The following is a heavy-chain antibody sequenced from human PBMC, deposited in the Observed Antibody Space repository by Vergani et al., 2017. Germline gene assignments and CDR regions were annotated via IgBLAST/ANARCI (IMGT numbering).Heavy chain of an antibody. CDR1: GGSFSGYY. D-gene: IGHD2-15*01. V-gene: IGHV4-34*01. J-gene: IGHJ4*02. Sequence: QVQLQQWGAGLLKPSETLSLTCAVSGGSFSGYYWSWIRQPPGKGLEWIGEINHSGSTNYNPSLKSRVTISVDTSKNQFSLKLRSVTAADTAVYYCAGCCSGGSCYNGFDYWGQGTLVTVSS. CDR3: AGCCSGGSCYNGFDY. CDR2: INHSGST.